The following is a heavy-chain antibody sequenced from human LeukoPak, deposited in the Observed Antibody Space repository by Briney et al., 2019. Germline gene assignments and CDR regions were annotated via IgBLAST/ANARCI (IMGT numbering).Heavy chain of an antibody. CDR3: ARRHYEILSGYPS. CDR1: GGPFSGYY. Sequence: SETLSLTCAVYGGPFSGYYWSWIRQPPGKGLEWIGEINHSGSTNYNPSLKSRVTISVDTSKNQFSLKLSSVTAADTAVYYCARRHYEILSGYPSWGQGILVTVSS. D-gene: IGHD3-9*01. J-gene: IGHJ1*01. V-gene: IGHV4-34*01. CDR2: INHSGST.